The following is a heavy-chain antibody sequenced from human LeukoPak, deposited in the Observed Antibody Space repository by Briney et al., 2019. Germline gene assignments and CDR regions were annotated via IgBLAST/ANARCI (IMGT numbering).Heavy chain of an antibody. J-gene: IGHJ6*03. V-gene: IGHV4-39*01. CDR3: ARIGYCSSTSCCHYYYYYMDV. CDR1: GGSISSSSYY. D-gene: IGHD2-2*01. Sequence: SESLSLTCTVSGGSISSSSYYWGWIREPPGKGLEWIGSIYFSGSTYYNPSLKSRLTISVDTSKNQFSLKLSSLTAADTAVYYCARIGYCSSTSCCHYYYYYMDVWGKGTTVTISS. CDR2: IYFSGST.